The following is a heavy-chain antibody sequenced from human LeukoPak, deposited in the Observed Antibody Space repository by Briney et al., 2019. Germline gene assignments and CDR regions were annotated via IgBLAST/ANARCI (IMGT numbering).Heavy chain of an antibody. J-gene: IGHJ4*02. CDR1: GFTFSSYS. D-gene: IGHD1-7*01. CDR3: ARDLELELRVGVAY. V-gene: IGHV3-21*01. CDR2: ISSSSSYI. Sequence: GSLRLSCAASGFTFSSYSMNWVRQAPGKGLEWVSSISSSSSYIYYADSVKGRFTISRDNAKNSLYLQMNSLRAEDTAVYYCARDLELELRVGVAYWGQGTLVTVSS.